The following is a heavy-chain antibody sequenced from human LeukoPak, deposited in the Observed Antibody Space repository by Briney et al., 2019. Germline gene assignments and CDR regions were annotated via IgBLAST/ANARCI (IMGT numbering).Heavy chain of an antibody. J-gene: IGHJ4*02. D-gene: IGHD3-22*01. CDR3: ARVDYYDSSGSIFDY. CDR2: IYYSGST. CDR1: GGSFSSGDYY. Sequence: TSETLSLTCTVSGGSFSSGDYYWSWIRQPPGKGLEWIGYIYYSGSTYYNPSLKSRVTISVDTSKNQFSLKLSSVTAADTAVYYCARVDYYDSSGSIFDYWGQGTLVTVSS. V-gene: IGHV4-30-4*01.